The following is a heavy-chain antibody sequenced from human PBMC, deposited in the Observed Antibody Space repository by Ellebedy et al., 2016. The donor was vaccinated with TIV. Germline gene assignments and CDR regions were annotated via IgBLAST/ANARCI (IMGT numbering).Heavy chain of an antibody. V-gene: IGHV4-59*01. J-gene: IGHJ4*01. CDR2: IYYSGST. CDR1: GGSISHYY. D-gene: IGHD2-2*01. CDR3: ARGSYCSSTSCYVRPFDY. Sequence: SETLSLXXTVSGGSISHYYWSWIRQPPGKGLEWIGYIYYSGSTTYNPSLKSRVAISVDASKTQFSLKLTSVTAADTAVYFCARGSYCSSTSCYVRPFDYWGRGTLVTVSS.